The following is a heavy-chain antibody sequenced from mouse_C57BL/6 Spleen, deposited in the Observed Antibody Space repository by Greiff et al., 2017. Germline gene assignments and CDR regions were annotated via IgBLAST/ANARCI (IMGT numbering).Heavy chain of an antibody. CDR2: IWRGGST. D-gene: IGHD2-4*01. V-gene: IGHV2-5*01. CDR1: GFSLTSYG. CDR3: SKNNYDYDGVWFAY. J-gene: IGHJ3*01. Sequence: VKLMESGPGLVQPSQSLSITCTVSGFSLTSYGVHWVRQSPGKGLEWLGVIWRGGSTDNNAALMSRLGITKDNANSHVFFKMNSRQADDTAIYYCSKNNYDYDGVWFAYRGQGPLVTVSA.